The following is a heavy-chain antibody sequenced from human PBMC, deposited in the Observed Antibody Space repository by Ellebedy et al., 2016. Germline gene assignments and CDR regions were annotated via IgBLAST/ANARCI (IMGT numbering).Heavy chain of an antibody. CDR2: IIPILGIA. Sequence: ASVKVSCKASGGTFSNYAISWVRQAPGQGLEWMGRIIPILGIANYAQKFQGRVTITADKSTSTAYMELSSLRSEDTAVFYCARERGPGDIVVVGGAFDIWGQGTMVTVSS. V-gene: IGHV1-69*04. CDR1: GGTFSNYA. D-gene: IGHD2-15*01. J-gene: IGHJ3*02. CDR3: ARERGPGDIVVVGGAFDI.